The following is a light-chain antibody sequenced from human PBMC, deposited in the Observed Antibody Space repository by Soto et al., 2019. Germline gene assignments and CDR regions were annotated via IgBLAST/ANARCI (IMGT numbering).Light chain of an antibody. CDR1: QSVTNH. CDR3: QQRYNWPTIT. V-gene: IGKV3-11*01. J-gene: IGKJ5*01. CDR2: DAS. Sequence: EIVLTQSPGTLSLSPGERATLSCRASQSVTNHLAWYQQKPGQTPTLPIYDASNRAAGVPARFSGSGSGADFTLTISSLETEDSAVYYGQQRYNWPTITFRQGTRLEIK.